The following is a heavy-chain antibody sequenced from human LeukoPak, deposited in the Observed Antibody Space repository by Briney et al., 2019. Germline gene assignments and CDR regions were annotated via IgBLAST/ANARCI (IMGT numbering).Heavy chain of an antibody. CDR2: IYYSGST. Sequence: PSETLSLTCTVSGGSISSSSYYWGWIRQPPGKELEWIGSIYYSGSTYYNPSLKSRVTISVDTSKNQFSLKLSSVTAADTAVYYCARTHPGTVHDYGDYINDAFDIWGQGTMVTVSS. V-gene: IGHV4-39*01. CDR1: GGSISSSSYY. CDR3: ARTHPGTVHDYGDYINDAFDI. J-gene: IGHJ3*02. D-gene: IGHD4-17*01.